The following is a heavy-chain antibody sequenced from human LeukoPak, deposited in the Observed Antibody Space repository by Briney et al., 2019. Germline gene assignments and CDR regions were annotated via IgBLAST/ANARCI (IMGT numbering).Heavy chain of an antibody. J-gene: IGHJ6*02. CDR1: GFTFRNYA. D-gene: IGHD3-3*01. Sequence: GGSLRLSCAASGFTFRNYAMAWVRQAPGKGLECVSAISGSGDSVRHADSVKGRFTISRDNSKNTLYLQMDNLRAKDTALYYCARDFWATNYYYGMDVWGQGTTVTVS. V-gene: IGHV3-23*01. CDR3: ARDFWATNYYYGMDV. CDR2: ISGSGDSV.